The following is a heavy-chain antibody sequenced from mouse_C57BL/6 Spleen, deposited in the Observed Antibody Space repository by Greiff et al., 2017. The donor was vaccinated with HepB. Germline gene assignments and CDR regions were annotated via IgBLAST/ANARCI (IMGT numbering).Heavy chain of an antibody. Sequence: VHVKQSGPVLVKPGASVKMSCKASGYTFTDYYMNWVKQSHGKSLEWIGVINPYNGGTSYNQKFKGKATLTVDKSSSTAYMELNSLTSEDSAVYYCAYDGYYDAMDYWGQGTSVTVSS. CDR3: AYDGYYDAMDY. D-gene: IGHD2-3*01. V-gene: IGHV1-19*01. J-gene: IGHJ4*01. CDR2: INPYNGGT. CDR1: GYTFTDYY.